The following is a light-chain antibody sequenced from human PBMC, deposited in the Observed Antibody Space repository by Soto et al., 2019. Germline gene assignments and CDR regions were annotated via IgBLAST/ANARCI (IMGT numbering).Light chain of an antibody. V-gene: IGKV1-39*01. CDR2: AAS. CDR3: EQGYGSPPV. J-gene: IGKJ1*01. Sequence: DIKNNDSPPNISTSAGSRVTNTSRASESISSYLNWYQQKPGKAPKLLIYAASSLQRGVPSRLGGCGVGAVLILSFCGLQSEDFAVLFCEQGYGSPPVLGQGTKVDIK. CDR1: ESISSY.